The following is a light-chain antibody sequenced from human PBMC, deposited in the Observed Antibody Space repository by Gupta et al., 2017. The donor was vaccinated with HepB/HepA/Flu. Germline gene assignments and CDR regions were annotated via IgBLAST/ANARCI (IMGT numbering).Light chain of an antibody. CDR2: DAS. CDR3: QQRFTWPIT. V-gene: IGKV3-11*01. Sequence: IVLTQSPDTLSLSPGERATFSCRASESVSIYLAWYQQKPGQAPRLLIYDASNRATGIPARFSGSGSGTDFTLTISSLEPEDFAVYFCQQRFTWPITFGQGTRLEIK. J-gene: IGKJ5*01. CDR1: ESVSIY.